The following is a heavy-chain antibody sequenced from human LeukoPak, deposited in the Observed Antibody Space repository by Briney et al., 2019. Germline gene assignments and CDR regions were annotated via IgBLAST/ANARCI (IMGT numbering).Heavy chain of an antibody. D-gene: IGHD6-13*01. Sequence: GGSLRLSCAASGFTSSSYAMSWVRQAPGKGLEWVAVIWYDGSNKYYADSVKGRFTISRDNSKNTLYLQMNSLRAEDTAVYYCARVEDSIAAAGTWADYWGQGTLVTVSS. CDR3: ARVEDSIAAAGTWADY. J-gene: IGHJ4*02. CDR1: GFTSSSYA. V-gene: IGHV3-33*08. CDR2: IWYDGSNK.